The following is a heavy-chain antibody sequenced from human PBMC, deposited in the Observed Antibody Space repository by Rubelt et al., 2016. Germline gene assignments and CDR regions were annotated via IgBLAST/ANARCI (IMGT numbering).Heavy chain of an antibody. D-gene: IGHD6-6*01. J-gene: IGHJ4*02. CDR2: INPSGGST. CDR3: ATTIAIRPYYFDY. Sequence: QVQLVQSGAEVKKPGASVKVSCKASGYTFTSYYMHWVRQAPGQGLEWMGIINPSGGSTSYGKNFRGKVTMTRDTSTSTVYMELSSLRSEDTAVYYCATTIAIRPYYFDYWGQGTLVTVSS. V-gene: IGHV1-46*01. CDR1: GYTFTSYY.